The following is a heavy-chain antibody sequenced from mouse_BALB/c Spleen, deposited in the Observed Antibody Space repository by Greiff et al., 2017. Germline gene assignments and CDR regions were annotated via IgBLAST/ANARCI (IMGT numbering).Heavy chain of an antibody. Sequence: EVKVEESGPGLVKPSQSLSLTCTVTGYSITSDYAWNWIRQFPGNKLEWMGYISYSGSTSYNPSLKSRISITRDTSKNQFFLQLNSVTTEDTATYYCARSGIYYGNLDYAMDYWGQGTSVTVSS. D-gene: IGHD2-1*01. J-gene: IGHJ4*01. CDR2: ISYSGST. CDR3: ARSGIYYGNLDYAMDY. CDR1: GYSITSDYA. V-gene: IGHV3-2*02.